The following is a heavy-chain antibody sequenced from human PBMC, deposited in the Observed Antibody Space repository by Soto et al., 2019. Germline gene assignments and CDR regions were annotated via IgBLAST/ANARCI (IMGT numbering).Heavy chain of an antibody. CDR3: SPALNY. J-gene: IGHJ4*02. D-gene: IGHD2-2*01. CDR2: INQDGSEK. Sequence: GGSLRLSCAASGFTFSSQWMDWVRQAPGKGLEWVANINQDGSEKHYVDSVKGRFTISRDNAKNSLYLQMNSLTAEDSALYYCSPALNYWGQGTLVTVSS. CDR1: GFTFSSQW. V-gene: IGHV3-7*01.